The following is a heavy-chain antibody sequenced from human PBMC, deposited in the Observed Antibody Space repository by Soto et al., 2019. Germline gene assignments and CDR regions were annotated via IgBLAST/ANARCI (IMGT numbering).Heavy chain of an antibody. CDR3: ARIVRGIVITYYYMDV. J-gene: IGHJ6*03. Sequence: QVQLQESGPGLVKPSETLSLTCTVSGGSISSSSYYWGWIRQPPGKGLEWIGSIFYSGSTYYNPSLQSRVPISVDTSTNQFSLKLRSVTAADTAVYYCARIVRGIVITYYYMDVWGKGTTVTVSS. D-gene: IGHD2-21*01. CDR2: IFYSGST. CDR1: GGSISSSSYY. V-gene: IGHV4-39*01.